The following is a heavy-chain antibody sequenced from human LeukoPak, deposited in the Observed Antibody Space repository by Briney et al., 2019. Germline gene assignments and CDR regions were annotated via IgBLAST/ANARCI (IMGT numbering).Heavy chain of an antibody. CDR2: NNPNTGGT. D-gene: IGHD2-2*01. V-gene: IGHV1-2*06. CDR1: GCTFIGYH. CDR3: ARDYCSSTSCLFDY. J-gene: IGHJ4*02. Sequence: ASVKVSCKASGCTFIGYHMHWVRQAPGQGREWMGRNNPNTGGTDYAQKFQGRVTMTRDTSISTAYMDLSRLRSDDTAVYYCARDYCSSTSCLFDYWGQGTLVTVPS.